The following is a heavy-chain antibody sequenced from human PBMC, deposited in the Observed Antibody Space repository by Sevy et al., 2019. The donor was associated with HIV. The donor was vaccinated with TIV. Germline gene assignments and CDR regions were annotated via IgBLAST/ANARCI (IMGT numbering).Heavy chain of an antibody. V-gene: IGHV3-7*01. CDR2: IKQDGSEK. Sequence: GGSLRLSCAASGFTFSSYWMSWVRQAPGEGLEWVANIKQDGSEKYYVDSVKGRFTISRDNAKNSLYLQMNSLRAEDTAVYYCARDRSMDYDSSVRGDAFDIWGQGTMVTVSS. J-gene: IGHJ3*02. CDR1: GFTFSSYW. D-gene: IGHD3-22*01. CDR3: ARDRSMDYDSSVRGDAFDI.